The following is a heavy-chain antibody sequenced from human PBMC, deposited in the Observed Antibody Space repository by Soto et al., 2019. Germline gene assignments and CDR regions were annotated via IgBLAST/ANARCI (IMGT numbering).Heavy chain of an antibody. D-gene: IGHD2-2*01. Sequence: QVQLVQSGAEVKKPGSSVKVSCKASGGTFSSYTISWVRQAPGQGLEWMGRIIPILGIANYAQQVQGRVTIAADKCTSTAYMELSSLRSEDTAVYYCAGDLRGVVPAAISCYYYMDVWGQGTTVTVSS. CDR3: AGDLRGVVPAAISCYYYMDV. J-gene: IGHJ6*03. V-gene: IGHV1-69*08. CDR2: IIPILGIA. CDR1: GGTFSSYT.